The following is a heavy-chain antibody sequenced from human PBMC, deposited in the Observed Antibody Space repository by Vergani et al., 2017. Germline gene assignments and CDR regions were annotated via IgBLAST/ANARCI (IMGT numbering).Heavy chain of an antibody. Sequence: QVQLQESGPGLVKPSETLSLTCAVSGYSISSGYYWGWIRQPPGKGLEWIGKIFHTGTTSFNPSLKSRATISMDQSKNQFSLKLNSVTAADTAVYYCATIPLWYGTSADFDFWGQGTLVTVSS. V-gene: IGHV4-38-2*01. D-gene: IGHD2-21*01. CDR3: ATIPLWYGTSADFDF. J-gene: IGHJ4*02. CDR1: GYSISSGYY. CDR2: IFHTGTT.